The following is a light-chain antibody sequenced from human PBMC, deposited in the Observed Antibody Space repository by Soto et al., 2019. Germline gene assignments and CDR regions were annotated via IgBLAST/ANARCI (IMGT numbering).Light chain of an antibody. CDR3: QQAKISLVT. J-gene: IGKJ4*01. CDR1: QAISAW. V-gene: IGKV1-12*01. Sequence: DIQMTQSPSSVSASVGDRVTITCRAGQAISAWLAWYQQKPGKAPKLLIYATSTLQVGVPSRFSGGSSGTEFTLTINSLQPDDFATYYCQQAKISLVTFGGGTKVE. CDR2: ATS.